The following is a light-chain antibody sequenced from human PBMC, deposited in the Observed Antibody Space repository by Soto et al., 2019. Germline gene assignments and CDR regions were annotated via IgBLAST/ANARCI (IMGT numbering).Light chain of an antibody. V-gene: IGKV1-17*01. J-gene: IGKJ4*01. CDR3: LQHNYYPLT. Sequence: DIRMTQSPSSLSAYVGDRVTITCRASQDIRDELGWYQQRPGKAPKCLIYSASRLQSGVPSRFSGSGSGTEFTLTISSLQPEVSATYYCLQHNYYPLTFGGGTKVEI. CDR2: SAS. CDR1: QDIRDE.